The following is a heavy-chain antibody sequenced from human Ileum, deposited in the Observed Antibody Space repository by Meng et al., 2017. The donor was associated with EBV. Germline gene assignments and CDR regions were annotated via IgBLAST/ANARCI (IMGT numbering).Heavy chain of an antibody. Sequence: QVQLQEVVPGLVTPSDPLSLTCAFSGYSISSNNLWCWLRQPPGKGLEWIGYIYYSGSTSYNPSLKSRVTMSVDTSKNQFSLNLNSVTAVDTAVYYCARNVPGTSAYYDWGQGTLVTVSS. CDR1: GYSISSNNL. CDR2: IYYSGST. CDR3: ARNVPGTSAYYD. D-gene: IGHD3-22*01. V-gene: IGHV4-28*01. J-gene: IGHJ4*02.